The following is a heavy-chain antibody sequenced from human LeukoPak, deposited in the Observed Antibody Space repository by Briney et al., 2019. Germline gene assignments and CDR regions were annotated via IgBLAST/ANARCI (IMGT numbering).Heavy chain of an antibody. V-gene: IGHV3-53*01. CDR1: GFTVSSNY. CDR2: IYSGGST. CDR3: ARQWTYYYGSGHFDY. D-gene: IGHD3-10*01. Sequence: PGGSLRLSCAASGFTVSSNYMSWVRQAPGKGLEWVSVIYSGGSTYYADSVKGRFTISRDNSKNTLYLQMNSLRAEDTAVYYCARQWTYYYGSGHFDYWGQGTLVTVSS. J-gene: IGHJ4*02.